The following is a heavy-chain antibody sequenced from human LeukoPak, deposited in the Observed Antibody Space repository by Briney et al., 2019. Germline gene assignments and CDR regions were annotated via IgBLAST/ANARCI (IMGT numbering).Heavy chain of an antibody. CDR3: ARADYGDHSFDY. J-gene: IGHJ4*02. CDR1: GGSISRDY. D-gene: IGHD5-24*01. V-gene: IGHV4-59*01. Sequence: SETLSLTCTVSGGSISRDYWSWIRQPPGKGLEWIGYIYYTGSTNYNPSLNSRVTISLETSKNQFSLNLSSVTAADTAVYYCARADYGDHSFDYWGQGTLVTVSS. CDR2: IYYTGST.